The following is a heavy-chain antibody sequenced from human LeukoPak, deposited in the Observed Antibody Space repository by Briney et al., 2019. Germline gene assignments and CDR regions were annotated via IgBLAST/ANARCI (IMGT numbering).Heavy chain of an antibody. Sequence: QTGGSLRLSCAASGFTFSSYAMSWVRQAPGKGLEWVSAISGSGGSTYYADSVKGRFTISRDNSKNKLYLQMNSLRAEDTAVYYCAKDPEDDYGDNGDYWGQGTLATVSS. D-gene: IGHD4-17*01. J-gene: IGHJ4*02. CDR2: ISGSGGST. CDR3: AKDPEDDYGDNGDY. V-gene: IGHV3-23*01. CDR1: GFTFSSYA.